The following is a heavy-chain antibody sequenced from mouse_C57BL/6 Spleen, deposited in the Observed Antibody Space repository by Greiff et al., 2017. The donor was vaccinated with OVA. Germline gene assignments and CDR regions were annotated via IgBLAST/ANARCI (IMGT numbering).Heavy chain of an antibody. V-gene: IGHV1-5*01. CDR1: GYTFTSYW. Sequence: EVKLQQSGTVLARPGASVKMSCKTSGYTFTSYWMHWVKQRPGQGLEWIGAIYPGNSDTSYNQKFKGKAKLTAVTSASTAYMELSSLTNEDSAVYYCTRRGVYDYDGTYAMDYWGQGTSVTVSS. CDR3: TRRGVYDYDGTYAMDY. J-gene: IGHJ4*01. D-gene: IGHD2-4*01. CDR2: IYPGNSDT.